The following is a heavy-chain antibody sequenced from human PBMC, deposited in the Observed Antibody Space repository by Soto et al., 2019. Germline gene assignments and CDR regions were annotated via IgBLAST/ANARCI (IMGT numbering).Heavy chain of an antibody. V-gene: IGHV1-18*01. J-gene: IGHJ6*03. Sequence: ASVKVSCKASGYTFTSYGISWVRQAPGQGLEWMGWISAYNGNTNYAQKLQGRVTMTTDTSTSTAYMELRSLRSDDTAVYYCARDLTSYSSSSTYYYYMDVWGKGTTVTVSS. CDR1: GYTFTSYG. CDR2: ISAYNGNT. D-gene: IGHD6-6*01. CDR3: ARDLTSYSSSSTYYYYMDV.